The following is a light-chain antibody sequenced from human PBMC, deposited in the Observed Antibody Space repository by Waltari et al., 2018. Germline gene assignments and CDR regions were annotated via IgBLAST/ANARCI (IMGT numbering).Light chain of an antibody. Sequence: EIVLTQSPGTLSLSPGDRAPLSCRASQSVSSSYLAWYQQKPGQAPRLLIYGASSRATGIPDRFSGCGSGTDFTLTISRLEPEDFAVYYCQQYGSSPWTFGQGTKVEIK. J-gene: IGKJ1*01. CDR1: QSVSSSY. CDR3: QQYGSSPWT. V-gene: IGKV3-20*01. CDR2: GAS.